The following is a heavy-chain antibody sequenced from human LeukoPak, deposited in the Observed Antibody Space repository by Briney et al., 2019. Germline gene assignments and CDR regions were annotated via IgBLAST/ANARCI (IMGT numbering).Heavy chain of an antibody. V-gene: IGHV4-39*07. CDR2: INHSGST. CDR1: GGSISSSSYY. CDR3: ARGLGDY. Sequence: SETLSLTCTVSGGSISSSSYYWSWIRQPPGKGLEWIGEINHSGSTNYNPSLKSRVTISVDTSKNQFSLKLSSVTAADTAVYYCARGLGDYWGQGTLVTASS. J-gene: IGHJ4*02.